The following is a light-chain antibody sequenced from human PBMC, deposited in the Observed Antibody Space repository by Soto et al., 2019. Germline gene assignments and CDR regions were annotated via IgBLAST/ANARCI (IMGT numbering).Light chain of an antibody. CDR2: ASS. J-gene: IGKJ1*01. CDR3: QQSYSPPWT. Sequence: DIQMTQSPSSLSASVGDRVTITCRASQNINNYLNWYQQRPGKAPKLLISASSSAQSGVPSRIRGSGSGTDFTLTISSLQPEDFTTYYCQQSYSPPWTFGQGTKVKVK. CDR1: QNINNY. V-gene: IGKV1-39*01.